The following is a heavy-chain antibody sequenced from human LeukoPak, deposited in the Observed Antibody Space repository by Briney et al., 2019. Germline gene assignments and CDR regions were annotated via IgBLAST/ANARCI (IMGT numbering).Heavy chain of an antibody. CDR2: INPNSGGT. V-gene: IGHV1-2*02. CDR3: AVMTTVVTSNFDY. CDR1: GYTFTGYY. D-gene: IGHD4-23*01. Sequence: GASVKVSCKASGYTFTGYYMHWVRQAPGQGLEWMGWINPNSGGTNYAQKFQGRVTMTRDTSISTAYMELSRLRSDDTAVYYCAVMTTVVTSNFDYWGQGTLVTVSS. J-gene: IGHJ4*02.